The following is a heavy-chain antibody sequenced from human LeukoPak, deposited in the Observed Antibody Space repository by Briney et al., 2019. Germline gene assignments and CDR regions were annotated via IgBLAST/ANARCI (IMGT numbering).Heavy chain of an antibody. CDR1: EFIVSINY. V-gene: IGHV3-23*01. J-gene: IGHJ4*02. D-gene: IGHD1-26*01. Sequence: GGSLRLSCAASEFIVSINYMTWVRQAPGKGLEWVSAISGSGGSTYYADSVKGRFTISRDNSKNTLYLQMNSLRAEDTAVYYCAKEVGASDYFDYWGQGTLVTVSS. CDR2: ISGSGGST. CDR3: AKEVGASDYFDY.